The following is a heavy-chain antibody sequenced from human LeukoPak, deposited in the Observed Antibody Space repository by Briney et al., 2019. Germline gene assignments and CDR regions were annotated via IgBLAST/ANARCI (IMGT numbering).Heavy chain of an antibody. CDR1: GGSISSYY. V-gene: IGHV4-59*08. Sequence: SETLSLTCTVSGGSISSYYWSWIRQPPGKGLEWIGYIYYSGSTNYNPSLKSRVTIPVDTSKNQFSLKLSSVTAADTAVYYCARRLVVVPAAITANPNWFDPWDQGTLVTVSS. CDR3: ARRLVVVPAAITANPNWFDP. D-gene: IGHD2-2*02. CDR2: IYYSGST. J-gene: IGHJ5*02.